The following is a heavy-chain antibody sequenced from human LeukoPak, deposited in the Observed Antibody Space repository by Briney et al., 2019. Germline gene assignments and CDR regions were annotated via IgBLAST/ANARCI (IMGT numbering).Heavy chain of an antibody. CDR3: TRISGSSSGPFDY. J-gene: IGHJ4*02. V-gene: IGHV3-15*01. D-gene: IGHD1-26*01. Sequence: NPGGSLRLSCAASGFTFSSYVMSWVRQAPGKGLEWVGRIKIKTDGGTIEYGAPVKGRFTISRDDSKNTLYLQMNTLETEDTGVYYCTRISGSSSGPFDYWGQGSLVTVSS. CDR1: GFTFSSYV. CDR2: IKIKTDGGTI.